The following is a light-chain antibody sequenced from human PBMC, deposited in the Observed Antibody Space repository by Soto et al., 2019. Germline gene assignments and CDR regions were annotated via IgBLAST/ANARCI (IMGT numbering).Light chain of an antibody. J-gene: IGKJ4*01. V-gene: IGKV3-20*01. Sequence: EIVLTQSPGTLSLSPGERTTLSCRASQSVSSSYLAWNQQKPGQAPRLLIYAATNRATGIPDRFSGSGSGTDFTLTISRLEPEDFAVYYCQQYGSSSLTFGGGTKVEIK. CDR2: AAT. CDR1: QSVSSSY. CDR3: QQYGSSSLT.